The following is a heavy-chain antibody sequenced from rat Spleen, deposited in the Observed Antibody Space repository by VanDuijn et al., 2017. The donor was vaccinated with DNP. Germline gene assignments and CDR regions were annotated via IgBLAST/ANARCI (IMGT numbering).Heavy chain of an antibody. V-gene: IGHV2-6*01. J-gene: IGHJ4*01. CDR3: ARSRDGSYYYVNYAMDA. CDR2: ISTGGET. Sequence: QVQLKESGPGLVQPSQTLSLTCTVSGFSLTSYTLSWVRQPPGKGLEWIAAISTGGETYYNSALKSRLSISRDTSKSQVFLKMNSVQTEDTAMYFCARSRDGSYYYVNYAMDAWGQGTSVTVSS. CDR1: GFSLTSYT. D-gene: IGHD1-12*02.